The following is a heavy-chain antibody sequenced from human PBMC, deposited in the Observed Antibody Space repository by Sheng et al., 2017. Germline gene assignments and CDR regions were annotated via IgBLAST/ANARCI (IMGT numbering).Heavy chain of an antibody. CDR1: GFTFSSYA. D-gene: IGHD5-12*01. Sequence: QVQLVESGGGVVQPGRSLRLSCAASGFTFSSYAMHWVRQAPGKGLEWVAVISYDGSNKYYADSVKGRFTISRDNSKNTLYLQMNSLRAEDTAVYYCARVLGGYDRDDAFDIWGQGTMVTVSS. J-gene: IGHJ3*02. V-gene: IGHV3-30-3*01. CDR3: ARVLGGYDRDDAFDI. CDR2: ISYDGSNK.